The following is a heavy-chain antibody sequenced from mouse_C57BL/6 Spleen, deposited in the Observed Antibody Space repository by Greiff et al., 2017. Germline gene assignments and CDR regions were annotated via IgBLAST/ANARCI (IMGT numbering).Heavy chain of an antibody. J-gene: IGHJ2*01. CDR3: TRGDYGSSYGY. CDR1: GYTFTDYE. Sequence: QVHVKQSGAELVRPGASVTLSCKASGYTFTDYEMHWVKQTPVHGLEWIGAIDPETGGTAYNQKFKGKAILTADKSSSTADMELRSLTSEDSAVYYCTRGDYGSSYGYWGQGTTLTVSS. V-gene: IGHV1-15*01. D-gene: IGHD1-1*01. CDR2: IDPETGGT.